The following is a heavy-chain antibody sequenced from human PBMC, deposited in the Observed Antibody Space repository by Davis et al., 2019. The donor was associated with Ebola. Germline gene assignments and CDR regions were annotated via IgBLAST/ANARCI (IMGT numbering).Heavy chain of an antibody. CDR2: INPNSGDT. V-gene: IGHV1-2*02. D-gene: IGHD6-19*01. CDR3: ARYSSGWYRGRGWFDP. CDR1: GYTFTGYY. J-gene: IGHJ5*02. Sequence: ASVKVSCKASGYTFTGYYMYWVRQAPGQGLEWMGWINPNSGDTNYAQKLQGRVTMTTDTSTSTAYMELRSLRSDDTAVYYCARYSSGWYRGRGWFDPWGQGTLVTVSS.